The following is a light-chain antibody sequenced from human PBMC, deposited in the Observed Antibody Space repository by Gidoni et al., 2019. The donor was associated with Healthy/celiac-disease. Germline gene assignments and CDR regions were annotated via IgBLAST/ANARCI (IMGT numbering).Light chain of an antibody. Sequence: DIQMTQSPSSLSASVGDRVTITCRASQSISSYLNWYQQKPGKAPKLLTYAASSLQSGVPSRFSGSGSGTDFTLTISSQQPEDFATYYCQQSYSTPPTFXQXTKVEIK. J-gene: IGKJ1*01. CDR2: AAS. CDR1: QSISSY. CDR3: QQSYSTPPT. V-gene: IGKV1-39*01.